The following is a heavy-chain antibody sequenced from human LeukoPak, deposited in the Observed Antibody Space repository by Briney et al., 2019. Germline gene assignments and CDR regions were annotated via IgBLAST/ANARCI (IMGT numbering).Heavy chain of an antibody. CDR1: GCSVSSYA. CDR2: SIHIFGTA. V-gene: IGHV1-69*05. D-gene: IGHD3-3*01. J-gene: IGHJ5*02. Sequence: GASVKVSCKASGCSVSSYAISWVRQAPAQGLEWMGGSIHIFGTANYAQKSQDRVTITTDESTSTAYMELSSLRSEDMAVEYCAGGRITIFGVVRNPGGWFDPWGQGTLVTVSS. CDR3: AGGRITIFGVVRNPGGWFDP.